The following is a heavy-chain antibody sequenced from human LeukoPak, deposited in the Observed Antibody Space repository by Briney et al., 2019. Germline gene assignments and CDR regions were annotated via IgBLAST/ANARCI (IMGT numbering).Heavy chain of an antibody. Sequence: ASVKVSCKASGYTLTSYGISWVRQAPGQGLEWMGWISAYNGNTNYAQKLQGRVTMTTDTSTSTAYMELRSLRSDDTAVYYCARLNRRITMVRGVSHWFDPWGQGTLVTVSS. CDR1: GYTLTSYG. V-gene: IGHV1-18*01. D-gene: IGHD3-10*01. CDR2: ISAYNGNT. CDR3: ARLNRRITMVRGVSHWFDP. J-gene: IGHJ5*02.